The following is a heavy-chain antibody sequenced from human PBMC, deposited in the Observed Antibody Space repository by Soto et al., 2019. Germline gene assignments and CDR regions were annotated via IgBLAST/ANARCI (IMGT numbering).Heavy chain of an antibody. D-gene: IGHD6-6*01. V-gene: IGHV1-18*03. CDR3: ASRSGQLPYYFDY. J-gene: IGHJ4*02. Sequence: ASGKVSCKASGFTFTNYGISWVRQAPGQGLEWMGWISAYKGNTNYAQKFQGRVTMTTDTSTSIAYLELRSLRSDDMAVYFCASRSGQLPYYFDYCGQGTQVTVSS. CDR2: ISAYKGNT. CDR1: GFTFTNYG.